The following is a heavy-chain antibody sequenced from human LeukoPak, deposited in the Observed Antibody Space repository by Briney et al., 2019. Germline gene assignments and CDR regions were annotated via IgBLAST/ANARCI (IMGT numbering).Heavy chain of an antibody. J-gene: IGHJ4*02. CDR2: IKYDASST. D-gene: IGHD1-26*01. CDR1: GFTFSSHW. V-gene: IGHV3-74*01. Sequence: GGSLRLSCADSGFTFSSHWMHWVRQAPGKGLVWVSRIKYDASSTSYADSVKGRFTISRDNAKNTLYLQMNSPRAEHTAVYYCARGATYAYYQDYWGQGTLVTVSS. CDR3: ARGATYAYYQDY.